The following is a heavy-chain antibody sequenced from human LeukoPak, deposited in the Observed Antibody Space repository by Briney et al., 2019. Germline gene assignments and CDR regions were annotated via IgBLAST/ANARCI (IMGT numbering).Heavy chain of an antibody. CDR1: GFTFSNAY. CDR2: IKQDGSER. V-gene: IGHV3-7*03. CDR3: ARYSSSWQHYFDF. D-gene: IGHD6-13*01. J-gene: IGHJ4*02. Sequence: PGGSLRLSCAASGFTFSNAYMSWVRQAPGKGLEWVASIKQDGSERYYVDSVKGRFTISRDNAKNSLYLQMNSLRAEDTAVYYCARYSSSWQHYFDFWGQGTLVTVSS.